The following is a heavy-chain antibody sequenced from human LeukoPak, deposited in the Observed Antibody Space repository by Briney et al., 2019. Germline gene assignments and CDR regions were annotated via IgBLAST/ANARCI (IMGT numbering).Heavy chain of an antibody. CDR1: GGTFSSYA. D-gene: IGHD3-9*01. CDR3: ARGNRITIPYGMDV. Sequence: GASVKASCKASGGTFSSYAISWLRQAPGQGLEWMGRIIPILGIANYAQKFQGRVTITADKSTSTAYMELSSLRSEDTAVYYCARGNRITIPYGMDVWGQGTTVTVSS. J-gene: IGHJ6*02. V-gene: IGHV1-69*04. CDR2: IIPILGIA.